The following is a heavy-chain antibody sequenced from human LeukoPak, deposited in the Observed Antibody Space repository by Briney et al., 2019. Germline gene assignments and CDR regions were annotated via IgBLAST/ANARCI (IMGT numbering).Heavy chain of an antibody. CDR3: ARAYCSDGKCYFDD. J-gene: IGHJ4*02. Sequence: PGGSLRLSCAASGLTFTNYEMNWVRQAPGKGLEWVSYISRRGSTIYYADSVKGRFTISRDNAKKSLYLQMNSLRAEDTAVHYCARAYCSDGKCYFDDWGQGTPVTVSS. V-gene: IGHV3-48*03. D-gene: IGHD2-15*01. CDR1: GLTFTNYE. CDR2: ISRRGSTI.